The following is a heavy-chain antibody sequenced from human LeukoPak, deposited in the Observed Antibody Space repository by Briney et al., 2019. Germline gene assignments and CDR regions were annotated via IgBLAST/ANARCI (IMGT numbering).Heavy chain of an antibody. CDR2: ISYDGSNK. D-gene: IGHD1-26*01. CDR3: AREPSGSYYYGMDV. J-gene: IGHJ6*02. Sequence: GGSLRLSCAASGFTFSSYAMHWVRQAPGKGLEWVAVISYDGSNKYYADSVKGRFTISRDNSKNTLYLQMNSLRAEDTAVYYCAREPSGSYYYGMDVWGQGTTVTVSS. CDR1: GFTFSSYA. V-gene: IGHV3-30*04.